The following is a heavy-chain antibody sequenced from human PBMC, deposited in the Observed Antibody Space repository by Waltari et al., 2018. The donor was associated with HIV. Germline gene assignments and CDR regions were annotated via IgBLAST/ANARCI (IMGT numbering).Heavy chain of an antibody. CDR3: ARFGDCGGECYRYYYYGMDV. Sequence: QGQLVQSGAEVKKPGASVKVSCKASGYRFNNYGISWVRQAPGQGREWMGWVSTYNGNTKYAQNLQGRVTMTTDTSTTTAYMDLRSLTSDDTAVYYCARFGDCGGECYRYYYYGMDVWGQGTTVTVSS. CDR2: VSTYNGNT. V-gene: IGHV1-18*01. D-gene: IGHD2-21*01. CDR1: GYRFNNYG. J-gene: IGHJ6*02.